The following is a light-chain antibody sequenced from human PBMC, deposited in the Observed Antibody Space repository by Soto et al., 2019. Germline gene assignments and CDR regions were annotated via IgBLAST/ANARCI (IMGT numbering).Light chain of an antibody. CDR1: SSDVGGYNY. J-gene: IGLJ2*01. CDR3: SSYTSSSTLVV. V-gene: IGLV2-14*01. Sequence: QSVLTQPAPMSGSPGQSITISCTGTSSDVGGYNYVSWYQQHPGKAPKLMIYDVSNRPSGVSNRFSGSKSGNTASLTISGLQAEDEADYYCSSYTSSSTLVVFGGGTKLTVL. CDR2: DVS.